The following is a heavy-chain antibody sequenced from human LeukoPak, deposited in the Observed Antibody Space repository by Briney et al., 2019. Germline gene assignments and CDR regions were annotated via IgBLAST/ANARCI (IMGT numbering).Heavy chain of an antibody. CDR1: GYTFTGYY. Sequence: GASVKVSCKASGYTFTGYYMHWVRQAPGQGPEWMGRINPNSGGTNYAQKFQGRVTMTRDTSISTAYMELSRLRSDDTAVYYCARTYGSGSYYDYWGQGTLVTVSS. D-gene: IGHD3-10*01. CDR3: ARTYGSGSYYDY. J-gene: IGHJ4*02. CDR2: INPNSGGT. V-gene: IGHV1-2*06.